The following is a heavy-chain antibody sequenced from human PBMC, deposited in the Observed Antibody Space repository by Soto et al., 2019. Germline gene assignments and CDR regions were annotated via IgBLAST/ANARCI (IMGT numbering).Heavy chain of an antibody. CDR3: PRDGLLVGATGA. CDR1: GFTFSDYY. Sequence: QVQLVESGGGLVKPGGSLRLSCAASGFTFSDYYMSWIRQAPGKGLEWVSYISSSSSYTNYADSVKGRFTISRDNAKNPLYLPMNSVRAEDTAVYYCPRDGLLVGATGAWGQGTLVTVSS. V-gene: IGHV3-11*05. J-gene: IGHJ5*02. CDR2: ISSSSSYT. D-gene: IGHD1-26*01.